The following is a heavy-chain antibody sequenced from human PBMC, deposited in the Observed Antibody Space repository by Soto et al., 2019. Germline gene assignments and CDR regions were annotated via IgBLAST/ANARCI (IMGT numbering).Heavy chain of an antibody. Sequence: SVKVSCKASGGTFSSYAISWVRQAPGQGLEWMGGIIPIFGTANYAQKFQGRVTITADESTSTAYMELSSLRSEDTAVYHCARVMDIVATSFDYWGQGTLVTVSS. J-gene: IGHJ4*02. V-gene: IGHV1-69*13. CDR1: GGTFSSYA. CDR3: ARVMDIVATSFDY. CDR2: IIPIFGTA. D-gene: IGHD5-12*01.